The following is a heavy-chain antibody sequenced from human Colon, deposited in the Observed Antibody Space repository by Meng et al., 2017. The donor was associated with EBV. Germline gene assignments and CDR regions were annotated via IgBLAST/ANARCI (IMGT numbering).Heavy chain of an antibody. J-gene: IGHJ5*02. CDR3: ARVNGDCFSTICYKGWFDP. Sequence: QVRLEESGPGLVKPSQTLSLTCTVSGGSVSSGNNYWIWIRQPPGKGLEWIGYIYYSGRTYYNPSLESRVTMSVDTSKNQFSLNLNSVTAADTAVYYCARVNGDCFSTICYKGWFDPWGQGTLVTVSS. D-gene: IGHD2-2*02. CDR2: IYYSGRT. CDR1: GGSVSSGNNY. V-gene: IGHV4-30-4*01.